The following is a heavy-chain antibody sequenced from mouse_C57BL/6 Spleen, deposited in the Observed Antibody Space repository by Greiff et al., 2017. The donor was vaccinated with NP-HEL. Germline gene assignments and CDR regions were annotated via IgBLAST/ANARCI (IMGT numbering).Heavy chain of an antibody. CDR2: IDPSDSYT. CDR3: AAAQATAY. CDR1: GYTFTSYW. J-gene: IGHJ3*01. V-gene: IGHV1-50*01. Sequence: QVQLQQPGAELVKPGASVKLSCKASGYTFTSYWMQWVKQRPGQGLEWIGEIDPSDSYTNYNEKFKGKATLTVDTSSSTAYMQLSSLTSEDSAVYYCAAAQATAYWGQGTLVTVSA. D-gene: IGHD3-2*02.